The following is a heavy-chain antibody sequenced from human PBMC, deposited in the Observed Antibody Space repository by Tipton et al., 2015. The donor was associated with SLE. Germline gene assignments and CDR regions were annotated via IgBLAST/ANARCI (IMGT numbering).Heavy chain of an antibody. J-gene: IGHJ4*02. Sequence: TLSLTCTVSGGSITNNNYYWGWVRQAPGKGLEWIGSIHHSGSTYYSPSLKTRVIISLDTSESQFSLKLRCVTAADTGIYYCATVEFADDYWGQGILVNVSS. D-gene: IGHD1-1*01. CDR1: GGSITNNNYY. CDR2: IHHSGST. CDR3: ATVEFADDY. V-gene: IGHV4-39*07.